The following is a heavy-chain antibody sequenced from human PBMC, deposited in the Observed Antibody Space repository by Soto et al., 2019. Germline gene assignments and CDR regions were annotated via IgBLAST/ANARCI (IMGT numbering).Heavy chain of an antibody. CDR2: ISGNSGST. J-gene: IGHJ4*02. CDR1: GFPFSSYC. V-gene: IGHV3-23*01. Sequence: GGSLRLSCAGTGFPFSSYCMSWVRQAPGKGLEWVSSISGNSGSTYYADSVKGRFTISRDNSENTLYLHMSSLRADDTAVYYCAKDQRQRNPQDAGYDSWGQGTLVPVSS. D-gene: IGHD2-15*01. CDR3: AKDQRQRNPQDAGYDS.